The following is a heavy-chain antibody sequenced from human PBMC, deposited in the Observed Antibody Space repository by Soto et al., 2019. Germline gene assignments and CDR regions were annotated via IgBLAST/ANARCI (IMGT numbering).Heavy chain of an antibody. D-gene: IGHD5-18*01. CDR3: ARDLSTAIALIYYGMDV. J-gene: IGHJ6*02. Sequence: QVQLLESGGGVVQPGRSLRLSCAASGFSFSKYVMHWVRQAPGKGLEWVAMISYDGSSQYHADSVKGRLTISRDNSKNILYLQINSLRPEDTAVYYWARDLSTAIALIYYGMDVWGQGTTVTVSS. CDR1: GFSFSKYV. V-gene: IGHV3-30-3*01. CDR2: ISYDGSSQ.